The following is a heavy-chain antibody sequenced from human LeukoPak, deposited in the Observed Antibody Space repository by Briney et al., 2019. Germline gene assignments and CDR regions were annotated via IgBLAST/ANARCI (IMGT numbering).Heavy chain of an antibody. CDR1: GYTFTSYG. J-gene: IGHJ4*02. CDR3: ARDLGSWYRDFDY. D-gene: IGHD6-13*01. CDR2: ISAYNGNT. Sequence: ASVKVSCKASGYTFTSYGISWVRQAPGQGLEWMGWISAYNGNTNYAQKLQGRVTRPADTSTRTAYMELRSLRSDDTAVYYCARDLGSWYRDFDYWGQGTLVTVSS. V-gene: IGHV1-18*01.